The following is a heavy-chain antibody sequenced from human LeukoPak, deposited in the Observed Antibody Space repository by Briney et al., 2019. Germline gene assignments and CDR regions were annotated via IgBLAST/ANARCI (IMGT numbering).Heavy chain of an antibody. V-gene: IGHV3-21*01. Sequence: GGSLRLSCAASGFTFSSYSMNWVPDAPGEGLEWVSSISSRSSYIYYADSVKGRFTISRDNAKNSLYLQMNTLRAEDTAVYYCARDILTGSSGYWGQGALFTVSS. CDR3: ARDILTGSSGY. J-gene: IGHJ4*02. CDR1: GFTFSSYS. D-gene: IGHD3-9*01. CDR2: ISSRSSYI.